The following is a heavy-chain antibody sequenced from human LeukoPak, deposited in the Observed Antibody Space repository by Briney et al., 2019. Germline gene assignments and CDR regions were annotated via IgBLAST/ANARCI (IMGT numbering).Heavy chain of an antibody. J-gene: IGHJ3*02. Sequence: ASVKVSCKASGGTFSSYAISWVRQAPGQGLEWMEGIIPIFGTANYAQKFQGRVTITTDESTSTAYMELSSLRSEDTAVYYCASAENLYSSSGWSSAFDIWGQGTMVTVSS. D-gene: IGHD6-6*01. CDR2: IIPIFGTA. CDR1: GGTFSSYA. V-gene: IGHV1-69*05. CDR3: ASAENLYSSSGWSSAFDI.